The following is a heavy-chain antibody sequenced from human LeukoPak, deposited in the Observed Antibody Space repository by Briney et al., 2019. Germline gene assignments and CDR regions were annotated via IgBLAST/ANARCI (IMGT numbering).Heavy chain of an antibody. J-gene: IGHJ4*02. CDR2: ISYDGSNK. Sequence: PGGSLRLSCAASGLTFSSYAMHWVRQAPGKGLEWVAVISYDGSNKYYADSVKGRFTISRDNSKNTLYLQMNSLRAEDTAVYYCARWYYDSSGYYLFDYWGQGTLVTVSS. V-gene: IGHV3-30-3*01. CDR1: GLTFSSYA. CDR3: ARWYYDSSGYYLFDY. D-gene: IGHD3-22*01.